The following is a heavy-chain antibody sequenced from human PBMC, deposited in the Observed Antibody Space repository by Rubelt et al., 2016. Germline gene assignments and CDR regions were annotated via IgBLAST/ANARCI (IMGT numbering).Heavy chain of an antibody. CDR2: IYYSGST. CDR3: ARRGAIFGVVIYFDY. V-gene: IGHV4-39*01. D-gene: IGHD3-3*01. J-gene: IGHJ4*02. CDR1: GGSTSSSSYY. Sequence: QLQLQESGPGLVKPSETLSLTCTVSGGSTSSSSYYWGWIRQPPGKGLEWIGSIYYSGSTYYNPSLKSRVTISVDTSKNQFSLKLSSVTAADTAVYYCARRGAIFGVVIYFDYWGQGTLVTVSS.